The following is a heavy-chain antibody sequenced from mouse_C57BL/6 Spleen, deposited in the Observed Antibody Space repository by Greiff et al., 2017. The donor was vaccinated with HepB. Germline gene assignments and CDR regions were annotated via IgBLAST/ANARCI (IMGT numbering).Heavy chain of an antibody. CDR2: IHPNSGST. CDR1: GYTLTSYW. CDR3: ARPHNYYGSSYPYFDV. Sequence: QVQLQQPGAELVKPGASVKLSCKASGYTLTSYWMHWVKQRPGQGLEWIGMIHPNSGSTNYNEKFKSKATLTVDKSSSTAYMQLSSLTSEYSAVYYCARPHNYYGSSYPYFDVWGTGTTVTVSS. V-gene: IGHV1-64*01. J-gene: IGHJ1*03. D-gene: IGHD1-1*01.